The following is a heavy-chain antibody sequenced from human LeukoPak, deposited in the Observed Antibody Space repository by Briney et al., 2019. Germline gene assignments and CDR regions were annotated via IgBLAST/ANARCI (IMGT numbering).Heavy chain of an antibody. Sequence: GGSLRHSCAASGLTFSSYAMRWVRPAPGKGLAWVSAISGSGGSTYYADSVKGRFTISRDNSKNTLYLQMNSLRAEDTAVYYCAKLTPEYGGSYQRYWYFDRWGRGTLVTVSS. V-gene: IGHV3-23*01. CDR1: GLTFSSYA. J-gene: IGHJ2*01. CDR3: AKLTPEYGGSYQRYWYFDR. D-gene: IGHD1-26*01. CDR2: ISGSGGST.